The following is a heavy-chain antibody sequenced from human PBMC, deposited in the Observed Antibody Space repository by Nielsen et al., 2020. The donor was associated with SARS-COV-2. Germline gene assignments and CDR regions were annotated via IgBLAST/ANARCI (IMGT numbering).Heavy chain of an antibody. CDR2: IYYSGST. Sequence: GSLRLSCTVSGGSISSYYWSWIRQPPGKGLEWIGYIYYSGSTYYNPSLKSRVTISVDTSKNQFSLKLSSVTAADTAVYYCARVGYGDSNWFDPWGQGTLVTVSS. V-gene: IGHV4-59*08. J-gene: IGHJ5*02. CDR1: GGSISSYY. CDR3: ARVGYGDSNWFDP. D-gene: IGHD4-17*01.